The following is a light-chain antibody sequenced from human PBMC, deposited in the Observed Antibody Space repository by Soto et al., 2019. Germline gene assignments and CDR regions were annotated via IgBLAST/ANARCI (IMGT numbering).Light chain of an antibody. CDR1: QSVLYSSNNKNN. CDR3: QQYYSTLPRT. V-gene: IGKV4-1*01. Sequence: DIVMTQSPDSLAVSLGERATINCKSSQSVLYSSNNKNNLAWYQQKPGQPPKLLIYWASTRESGVPDRFSGSGSGTDFTLTISSRQAEDVAVYYCQQYYSTLPRTFGGVTKVEIK. CDR2: WAS. J-gene: IGKJ4*01.